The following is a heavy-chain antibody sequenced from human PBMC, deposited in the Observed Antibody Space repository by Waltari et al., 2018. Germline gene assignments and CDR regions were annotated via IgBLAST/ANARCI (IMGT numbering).Heavy chain of an antibody. J-gene: IGHJ4*02. V-gene: IGHV4-38-2*01. D-gene: IGHD6-13*01. Sequence: QVQLQESGPGLVKPSETLSLTCAVSGYSISSGYYWGWIRQPPGKGLEWIGSIHHSGATYYNPALKGRVTISVTPSNNQFSLKLSSVTAADAAVYYCARPFRAAAGRGPYWGQGTLVTVSS. CDR3: ARPFRAAAGRGPY. CDR1: GYSISSGYY. CDR2: IHHSGAT.